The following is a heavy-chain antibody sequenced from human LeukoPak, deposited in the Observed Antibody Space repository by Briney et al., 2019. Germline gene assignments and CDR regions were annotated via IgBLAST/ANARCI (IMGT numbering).Heavy chain of an antibody. CDR2: IIPLLGMA. Sequence: ASVTVSCKASGGTFSSYAISRVRQAAGQGLEWMGRIIPLLGMANYAQTFQGRVTLTADKSTSTAYIELSSLRSEDTDVYYCPRQARMTTVTPWGQGTLVTVSS. CDR1: GGTFSSYA. CDR3: PRQARMTTVTP. J-gene: IGHJ5*02. V-gene: IGHV1-69*04. D-gene: IGHD4-17*01.